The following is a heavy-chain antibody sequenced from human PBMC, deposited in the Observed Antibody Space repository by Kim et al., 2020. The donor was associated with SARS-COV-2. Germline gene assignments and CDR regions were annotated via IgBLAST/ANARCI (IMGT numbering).Heavy chain of an antibody. V-gene: IGHV7-4-1*02. D-gene: IGHD3-10*01. Sequence: ASVKVSCKASGYTFTSYAMNWVRQAPGQGLEWMGWINTNTGNPTYAQGFTGRFVFSLDTSVSTAYLQISSLKAEDTAVYYCARDYRTSMVRGVNFDYWGQGTLVTVSS. CDR3: ARDYRTSMVRGVNFDY. CDR1: GYTFTSYA. J-gene: IGHJ4*02. CDR2: INTNTGNP.